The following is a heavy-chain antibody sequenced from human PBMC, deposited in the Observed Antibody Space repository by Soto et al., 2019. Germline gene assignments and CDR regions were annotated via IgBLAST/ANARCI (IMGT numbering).Heavy chain of an antibody. CDR3: ARGWLATGGSLSYMDV. CDR2: MNPNSGNT. D-gene: IGHD6-13*01. J-gene: IGHJ6*03. V-gene: IGHV1-8*01. CDR1: GYTFSTSD. Sequence: ASVKVSCKASGYTFSTSDINWVRQATGQGLEWMGWMNPNSGNTGYAQKFQGRVTMTKNTSISSAYMELNSLRAGDTALYYCARGWLATGGSLSYMDVWGKGTTVTVSS.